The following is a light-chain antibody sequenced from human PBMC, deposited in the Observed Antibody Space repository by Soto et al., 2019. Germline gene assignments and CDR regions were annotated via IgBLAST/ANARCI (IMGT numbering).Light chain of an antibody. CDR2: AAS. CDR1: QDISNY. V-gene: IGKV1-33*01. CDR3: QQNDNLPYT. Sequence: DIQMTQSPSSLSASVGDRVTITCQASQDISNYLNWYQQKPGKAPKLLIYAASNLETGVPSRFSGSGSGTDFTLTISSLQPEDIATYYCQQNDNLPYTFGQGTKLEIK. J-gene: IGKJ2*01.